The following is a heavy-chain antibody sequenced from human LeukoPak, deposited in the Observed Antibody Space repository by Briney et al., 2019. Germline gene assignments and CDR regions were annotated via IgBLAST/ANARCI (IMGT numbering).Heavy chain of an antibody. V-gene: IGHV3-66*01. CDR1: GFTVSSNY. D-gene: IGHD3-22*01. CDR3: ARDPLVPHQYYYDSSGVDY. CDR2: IYSGGST. Sequence: HPGGSLRLSCAASGFTVSSNYMSWVRQAPGKGLEWVSVIYSGGSTYYADSVKGRFTISRDNSKNTLYLQMNSLRAEDTAVYYCARDPLVPHQYYYDSSGVDYWGQGTLVTVSS. J-gene: IGHJ4*02.